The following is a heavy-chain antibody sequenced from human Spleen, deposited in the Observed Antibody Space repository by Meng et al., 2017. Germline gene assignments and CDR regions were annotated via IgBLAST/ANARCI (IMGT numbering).Heavy chain of an antibody. CDR3: ARDLWELRYKAPFDP. CDR2: VYYSGIT. D-gene: IGHD3-9*01. Sequence: SETLSLTCTVSGGSINSGRFYWNWIRQAPGKGLEWIGSVYYSGITYYNPSLESRVTISVDTSKNQFSLKLTSVTAADTAVYYCARDLWELRYKAPFDPWGQGILVTVSS. V-gene: IGHV4-39*07. CDR1: GGSINSGRFY. J-gene: IGHJ5*02.